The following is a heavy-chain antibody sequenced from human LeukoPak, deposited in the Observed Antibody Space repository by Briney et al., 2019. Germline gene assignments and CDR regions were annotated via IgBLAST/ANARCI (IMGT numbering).Heavy chain of an antibody. CDR3: ARGRRSSGRPPDY. J-gene: IGHJ4*02. D-gene: IGHD6-19*01. V-gene: IGHV4-39*07. CDR2: INHSGST. CDR1: GDSVSSGSYY. Sequence: SETLSLTCTVSGDSVSSGSYYWSWIRQPPGKGLEWIGEINHSGSTNYNPSLKSRVTISVDTSKNQFSLKLSSVTAADTAVYYCARGRRSSGRPPDYWGQGTLVTVSS.